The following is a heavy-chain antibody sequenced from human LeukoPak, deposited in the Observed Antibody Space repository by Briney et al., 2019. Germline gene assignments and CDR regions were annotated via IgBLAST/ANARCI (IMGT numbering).Heavy chain of an antibody. D-gene: IGHD1-26*01. CDR3: ARWTRTGATGALDY. CDR1: GYNFRSYG. CDR2: ISGYNGNT. J-gene: IGHJ4*02. V-gene: IGHV1-18*01. Sequence: ASVKVSCEASGYNFRSYGITWVRQTPGQGLEWMGWISGYNGNTQFGQNFQDRVTMTTDTSTNTAYMELGSLTSDDTAVYYCARWTRTGATGALDYCGQGTLVTVSS.